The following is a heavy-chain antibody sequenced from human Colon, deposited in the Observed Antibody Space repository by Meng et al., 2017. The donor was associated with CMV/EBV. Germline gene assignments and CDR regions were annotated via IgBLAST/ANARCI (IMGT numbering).Heavy chain of an antibody. Sequence: GGSLRLSCTASGFIFSNYAFHWVRQAPGKGLDWVAVITYDGVVTYHADSVKGRFTISRDNSKNTLYLQMSGLRGEDTALYFCARDLGGRNYYYGMDVWGQGTLVTVSS. CDR2: ITYDGVVT. CDR1: GFIFSNYA. J-gene: IGHJ6*02. CDR3: ARDLGGRNYYYGMDV. V-gene: IGHV3-30*04. D-gene: IGHD1-26*01.